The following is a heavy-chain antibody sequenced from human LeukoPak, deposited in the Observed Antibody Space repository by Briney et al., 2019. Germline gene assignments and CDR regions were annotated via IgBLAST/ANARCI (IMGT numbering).Heavy chain of an antibody. CDR2: IKQDGSGK. CDR1: GFTFSSYW. CDR3: ARVSTVTIYGYYYYYMDV. D-gene: IGHD4-17*01. J-gene: IGHJ6*03. V-gene: IGHV3-7*01. Sequence: GGSLRLSCAASGFTFSSYWMSWVRQAPGKGLEWVANIKQDGSGKYYVDSVKGRFTISRDNAKNSLYLQMNSLRAEDTALYYCARVSTVTIYGYYYYYMDVWGKGTTVTVSS.